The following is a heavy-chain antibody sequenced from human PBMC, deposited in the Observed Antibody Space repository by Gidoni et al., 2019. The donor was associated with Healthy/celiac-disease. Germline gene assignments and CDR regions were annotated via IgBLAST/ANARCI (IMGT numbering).Heavy chain of an antibody. CDR3: AKDTGIAVAGTLDY. D-gene: IGHD6-19*01. Sequence: QVQLVESGGGVVQPGRSLRLSCAASGFTFSSYGMHWVRQAPGKGLEWVAVISYDGSNKYYADSVKGRFTISRDNSKNTLYLQMNSLRAEDTAVYYCAKDTGIAVAGTLDYWGQGTLVTVSS. J-gene: IGHJ4*02. V-gene: IGHV3-30*18. CDR1: GFTFSSYG. CDR2: ISYDGSNK.